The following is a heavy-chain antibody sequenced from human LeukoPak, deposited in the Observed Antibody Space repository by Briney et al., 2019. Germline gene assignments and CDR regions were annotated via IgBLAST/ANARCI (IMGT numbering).Heavy chain of an antibody. Sequence: SETLSLTCAVSGGSFSGYYWSWIRQPPGKGLEWIGEINHSGSTNYTPSLKSRVTISVDTSKNQFSLKLSSVTAADTAVYYCARGIYGSGRPGGYWGQGTLVTVSS. CDR3: ARGIYGSGRPGGY. V-gene: IGHV4-34*01. J-gene: IGHJ4*02. D-gene: IGHD3-10*01. CDR1: GGSFSGYY. CDR2: INHSGST.